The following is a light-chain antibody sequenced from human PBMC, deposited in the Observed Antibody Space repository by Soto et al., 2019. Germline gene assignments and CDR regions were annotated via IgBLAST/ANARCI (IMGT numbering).Light chain of an antibody. CDR1: QSISSAY. CDR2: DAS. Sequence: EIVLTQSPGILSLSPGERATLSCRASQSISSAYIAWYQQKPGQAPRLLIYDASNRATGIPARFSGSGSGTDFTLTISSLEPEDFAVYYCQQRSNWPITFGQGTRLEI. V-gene: IGKV3-11*01. J-gene: IGKJ5*01. CDR3: QQRSNWPIT.